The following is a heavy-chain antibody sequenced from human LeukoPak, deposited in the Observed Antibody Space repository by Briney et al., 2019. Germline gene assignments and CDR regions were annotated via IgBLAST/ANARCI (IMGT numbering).Heavy chain of an antibody. CDR1: GFTFTSSA. CDR2: ISGSGGST. CDR3: AKGSTAAAGHFDY. Sequence: GGSLRLSCAPPGFTFTSSAISWVPQALGKGLGWVSAISGSGGSTYYADSVKGRFTISRDNSKNTLYLQMNSLRAEDTAVYYCAKGSTAAAGHFDYWRQGTLITVSS. D-gene: IGHD6-13*01. V-gene: IGHV3-23*01. J-gene: IGHJ4*02.